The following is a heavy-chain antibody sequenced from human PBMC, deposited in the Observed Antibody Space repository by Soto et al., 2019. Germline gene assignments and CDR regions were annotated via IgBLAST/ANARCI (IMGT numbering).Heavy chain of an antibody. CDR1: GFTFSSYW. CDR3: ARDHCSTTTCYTVWFDP. V-gene: IGHV3-74*01. J-gene: IGHJ5*02. Sequence: GGSLRLSCAASGFTFSSYWMHWVRQAPGKGLVWVSRVNSDGTTTTYADSVKGRFTIFRDNAEKTLYLQMNSLRAEDTAVYYCARDHCSTTTCYTVWFDPWGQGTPVTVSS. CDR2: VNSDGTTT. D-gene: IGHD2-2*02.